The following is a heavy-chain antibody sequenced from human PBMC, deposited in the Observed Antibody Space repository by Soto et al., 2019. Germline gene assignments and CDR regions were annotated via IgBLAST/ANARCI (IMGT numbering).Heavy chain of an antibody. CDR1: GFTFSTYA. D-gene: IGHD6-19*01. J-gene: IGHJ4*02. CDR2: INSNGGST. CDR3: ARLSSALDY. V-gene: IGHV3-64*01. Sequence: PGGSLRLSCAASGFTFSTYAMHWVRQAPGKRLECVSAINSNGGSTYYSNSVKGRFTISRDNSKNTPFLQMGSLRPEDMGAYFCARLSSALDYWGQGTLVTVSS.